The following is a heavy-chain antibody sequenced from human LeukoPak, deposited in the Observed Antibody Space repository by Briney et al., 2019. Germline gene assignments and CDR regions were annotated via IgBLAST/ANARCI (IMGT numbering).Heavy chain of an antibody. D-gene: IGHD6-19*01. V-gene: IGHV3-7*01. Sequence: DSVKGRFTISRDNAKNSLYLQMNSLRAEDTAVYYCARDNCLAVAAYTEYFQHWGQGTLVTVSS. CDR3: ARDNCLAVAAYTEYFQH. J-gene: IGHJ1*01.